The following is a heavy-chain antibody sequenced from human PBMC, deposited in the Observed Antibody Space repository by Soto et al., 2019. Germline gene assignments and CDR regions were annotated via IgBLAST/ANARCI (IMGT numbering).Heavy chain of an antibody. V-gene: IGHV3-21*01. CDR3: ARDWAAALDY. J-gene: IGHJ4*02. D-gene: IGHD6-13*01. CDR1: GFIFSDYS. CDR2: ISGSRGYI. Sequence: GGTLRLSCAASGFIFSDYSMNWVRQAPGKGLEWVSSISGSRGYIYYGDSVKGRFTISRDNAKNSVVLQMNNLRAEDTAVYYCARDWAAALDYWGPGTLVTVSS.